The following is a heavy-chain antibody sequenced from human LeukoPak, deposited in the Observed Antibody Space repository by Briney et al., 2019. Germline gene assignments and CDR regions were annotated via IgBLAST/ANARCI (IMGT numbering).Heavy chain of an antibody. CDR1: GYTFTSYD. J-gene: IGHJ4*02. Sequence: GASVKVSCKASGYTFTSYDINWVRQATGQGLEWMGWMNPNSGNTGYAQKFQGRVIMTRNTSISTAYMELSSLRSEDTAVYYCARGARTSNYFDYWGQGTLVTVSS. CDR2: MNPNSGNT. V-gene: IGHV1-8*01. CDR3: ARGARTSNYFDY.